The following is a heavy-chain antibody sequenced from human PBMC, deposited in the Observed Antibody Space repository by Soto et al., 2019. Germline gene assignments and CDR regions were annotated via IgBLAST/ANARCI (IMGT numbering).Heavy chain of an antibody. V-gene: IGHV1-18*01. CDR1: GYTFTSYG. CDR3: AREVVSSGYSNNWFDP. J-gene: IGHJ5*02. Sequence: GASVKVSCKASGYTFTSYGISWVRQAPGQGLEWMGWISAYNGNTNYAQKLQGRVTMTTDTSTSTAYMELRSLRSDDTAVYYCAREVVSSGYSNNWFDPWGQGTLVTVSS. CDR2: ISAYNGNT. D-gene: IGHD3-22*01.